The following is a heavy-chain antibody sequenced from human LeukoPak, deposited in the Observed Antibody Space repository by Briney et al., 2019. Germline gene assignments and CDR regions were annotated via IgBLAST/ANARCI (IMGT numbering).Heavy chain of an antibody. CDR3: TRVQAGRSGLMDV. Sequence: GGSLRLSCAASGFTFSSYAMNWVRQAPGKGLEWVSAISGGGESTYNADSVRGRFIISRDNSKNTLYLQMNSLRAEDTALYYCTRVQAGRSGLMDVWGRGTTVTVSS. D-gene: IGHD2-8*02. J-gene: IGHJ6*02. CDR1: GFTFSSYA. CDR2: ISGGGEST. V-gene: IGHV3-23*01.